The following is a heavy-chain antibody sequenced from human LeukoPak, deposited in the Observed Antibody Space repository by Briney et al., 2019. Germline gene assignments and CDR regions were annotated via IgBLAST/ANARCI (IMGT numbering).Heavy chain of an antibody. Sequence: PGGSLRLSCAASGFTFSSYSMNWVRQAPGKGLEWVSSISSSSSYIYYADSVKGRFTISRDNAKNSLYLQMNSLRAEDTAVYYCARGSGIRGRFDYWGQGTLVTVSS. V-gene: IGHV3-21*01. D-gene: IGHD6-13*01. CDR3: ARGSGIRGRFDY. CDR1: GFTFSSYS. J-gene: IGHJ4*02. CDR2: ISSSSSYI.